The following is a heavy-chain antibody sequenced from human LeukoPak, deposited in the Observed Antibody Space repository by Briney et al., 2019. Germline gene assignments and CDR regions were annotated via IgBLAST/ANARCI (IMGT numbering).Heavy chain of an antibody. CDR3: ARVYYDILTGYYLFDY. J-gene: IGHJ4*02. CDR2: IYYSGST. V-gene: IGHV4-59*01. Sequence: PSETLSLTCTVSGGSISSYYWSWIRQPPGKGLEGIGYIYYSGSTNYNPSLKSRVTISVDTSKNQFSLKLSSVTAADTAVYYCARVYYDILTGYYLFDYWGQGTLVTVSS. D-gene: IGHD3-9*01. CDR1: GGSISSYY.